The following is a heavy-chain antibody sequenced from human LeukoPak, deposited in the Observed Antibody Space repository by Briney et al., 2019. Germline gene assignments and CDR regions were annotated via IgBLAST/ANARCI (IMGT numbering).Heavy chain of an antibody. CDR3: AREVLPDY. Sequence: SETLSLTCTVSGGSISSGSYYWSWIRQPAGKGLEWIGRIYTSGSTNYNPSLKSRVTISVDTSKNQFSLKLSSVTAADTAVYYCAREVLPDYWGQGTLVTVSS. CDR2: IYTSGST. V-gene: IGHV4-61*02. D-gene: IGHD2-15*01. J-gene: IGHJ4*02. CDR1: GGSISSGSYY.